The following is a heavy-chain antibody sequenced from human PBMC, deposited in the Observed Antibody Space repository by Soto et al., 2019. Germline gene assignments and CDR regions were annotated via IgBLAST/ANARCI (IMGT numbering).Heavy chain of an antibody. V-gene: IGHV3-23*01. Sequence: EVQLLESGGGLVQPGGSLRLSCAASGFSFSSYAMNWARQTPGKGLEWVAGISGSGGQTYYADAVKGRFTISRASPKNMVYLEINRLRVHDTAVYYCAHLWFGAFDYWGQGTLVTVSS. J-gene: IGHJ4*02. CDR1: GFSFSSYA. CDR2: ISGSGGQT. D-gene: IGHD3-10*01. CDR3: AHLWFGAFDY.